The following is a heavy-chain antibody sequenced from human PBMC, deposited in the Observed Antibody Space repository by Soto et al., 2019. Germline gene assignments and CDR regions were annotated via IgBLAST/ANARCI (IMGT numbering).Heavy chain of an antibody. D-gene: IGHD2-21*02. CDR3: ARADRTLVTSYGLDV. CDR2: INHSGTT. CDR1: GGSFSGFY. Sequence: SEALSLTCAVSGGSFSGFYWTWIRQPPGEGLEWIGEINHSGTTNFNPSLRSRLTISLDSSRKHFSLKLTSMTAADAAVYYCARADRTLVTSYGLDVWGQGTTVTVSS. J-gene: IGHJ6*02. V-gene: IGHV4-34*01.